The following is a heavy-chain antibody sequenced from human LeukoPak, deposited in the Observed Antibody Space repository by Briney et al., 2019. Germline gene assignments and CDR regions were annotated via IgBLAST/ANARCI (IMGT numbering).Heavy chain of an antibody. J-gene: IGHJ3*01. V-gene: IGHV1-2*02. CDR2: INTNSGAT. CDR1: GYTFTGYY. D-gene: IGHD2-2*01. Sequence: GSVKVSCKASGYTFTGYYVHWVRQAPGQGLEWMGWINTNSGATNYAREFQGRVTMTRDTSISTAYMELNSLRSDDTALYYCTKPQPGAFEVWGQGTMVTVSS. CDR3: TKPQPGAFEV.